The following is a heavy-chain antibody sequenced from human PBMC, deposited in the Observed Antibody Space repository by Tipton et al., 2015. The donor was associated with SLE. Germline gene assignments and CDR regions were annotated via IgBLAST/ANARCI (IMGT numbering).Heavy chain of an antibody. CDR3: ARDQSRITIFGPGAFDI. J-gene: IGHJ3*02. D-gene: IGHD3-3*01. CDR2: ISSSSSYI. CDR1: GFTFSSYS. V-gene: IGHV3-21*01. Sequence: SLRLSCAASGFTFSSYSMNWVRQAPGKGLEWVSSISSSSSYIYYADSVKGRFTISRDNAKNSLYLQMNSLRAEDTAVYYCARDQSRITIFGPGAFDIWGQGTMVTVSS.